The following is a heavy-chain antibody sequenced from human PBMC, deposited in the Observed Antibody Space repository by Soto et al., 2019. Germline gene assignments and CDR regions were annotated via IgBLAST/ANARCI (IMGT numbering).Heavy chain of an antibody. Sequence: SETLSLTCTVSGGSISSYYWSWIRQPPGKGLEWIGYIYYSGSTNYNPSLKSRVTISVDTSKNQFSLKLSSVTAVDTAVYYCARVKEVATIFYYYYYMDVCGKGTTVTVSS. D-gene: IGHD5-12*01. CDR3: ARVKEVATIFYYYYYMDV. CDR2: IYYSGST. CDR1: GGSISSYY. V-gene: IGHV4-59*01. J-gene: IGHJ6*03.